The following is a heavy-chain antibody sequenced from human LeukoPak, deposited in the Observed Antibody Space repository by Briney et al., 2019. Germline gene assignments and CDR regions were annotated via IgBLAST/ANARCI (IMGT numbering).Heavy chain of an antibody. V-gene: IGHV3-23*01. CDR2: ISGSGGTP. J-gene: IGHJ4*02. CDR1: GFTFSTYA. CDR3: AKVGNYGDYATYFDY. D-gene: IGHD4-17*01. Sequence: GGSLRLSCAASGFTFSTYAMNWVRQAPGKGLEWVSAISGSGGTPYYADSVKGRFTISRDNSKNTLYLQMNSLRAEDTAIYYCAKVGNYGDYATYFDYWGQGTLVTVSS.